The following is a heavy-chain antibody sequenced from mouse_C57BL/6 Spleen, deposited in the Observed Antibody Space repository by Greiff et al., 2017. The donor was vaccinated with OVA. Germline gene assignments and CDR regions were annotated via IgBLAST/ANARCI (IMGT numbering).Heavy chain of an antibody. Sequence: QVQLQQSGAELVKPGASVKLSCKASGYTFTSYWMHWVKQRPGQGLEWIGMIHPTSGSTKYNEKFKSKATMTVDKSSSTAYMQLSSLTSEDSAFYYCASGWLRQYFDFWGTGTTVTVSS. CDR2: IHPTSGST. CDR1: GYTFTSYW. CDR3: ASGWLRQYFDF. D-gene: IGHD2-2*01. V-gene: IGHV1-64*01. J-gene: IGHJ1*03.